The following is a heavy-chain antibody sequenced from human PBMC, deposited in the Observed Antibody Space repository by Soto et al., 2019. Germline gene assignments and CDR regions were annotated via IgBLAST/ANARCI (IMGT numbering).Heavy chain of an antibody. CDR2: ISPDGTTT. CDR1: GFTFSGDW. D-gene: IGHD3-10*01. CDR3: ARGSTDSYPGSRIFDF. J-gene: IGHJ4*02. V-gene: IGHV3-74*01. Sequence: PGGSLRLSCVASGFTFSGDWMHWVRQVPGKGLVWVSRISPDGTTTYYADSVKGRFTISRDNAKNTLYLQMNSLRVEDSALYYCARGSTDSYPGSRIFDFWGRGTLVTVSS.